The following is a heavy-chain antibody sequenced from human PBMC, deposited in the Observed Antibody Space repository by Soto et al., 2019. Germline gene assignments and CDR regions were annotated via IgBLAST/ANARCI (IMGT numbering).Heavy chain of an antibody. J-gene: IGHJ4*02. CDR3: AKERARYCGGGSCYSIFDY. CDR1: GFTFSSYG. Sequence: QVQLVESGGGVVQPGRSLRLSCAASGFTFSSYGMHWVRQAPGKGLEWVAVISYDGSNKYYADSVKGRFTISRDNSTKTLYLQMNSLRAEHTAVYYCAKERARYCGGGSCYSIFDYWRQGTLVTVSS. D-gene: IGHD2-15*01. CDR2: ISYDGSNK. V-gene: IGHV3-30*18.